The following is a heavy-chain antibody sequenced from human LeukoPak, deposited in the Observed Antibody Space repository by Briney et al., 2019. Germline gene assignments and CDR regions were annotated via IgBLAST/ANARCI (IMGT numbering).Heavy chain of an antibody. Sequence: GGSLRLSCAASGFTFSSYAMHWVRQAPGKGLEWVAVISYDGSNKYYADSVKGRFTISRDNSKNTLYLQMNRLRAEDTAVYYRAGEHEGWGEGTLVTVSS. CDR1: GFTFSSYA. V-gene: IGHV3-30*04. CDR3: AGEHEG. CDR2: ISYDGSNK. J-gene: IGHJ4*02.